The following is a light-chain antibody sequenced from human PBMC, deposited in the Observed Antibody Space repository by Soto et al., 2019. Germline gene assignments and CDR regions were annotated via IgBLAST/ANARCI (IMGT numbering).Light chain of an antibody. Sequence: EIVSTQSPGTLSLSPGERATLSCRASQSVSSSYLAWYQQKPGQAPRLLIYGASSRATGIPDRFSGSGSGTDFTLTISRLEPEDFAVYYCQQYGSSPWTFGQGTKGEIK. CDR2: GAS. J-gene: IGKJ1*01. CDR1: QSVSSSY. CDR3: QQYGSSPWT. V-gene: IGKV3-20*01.